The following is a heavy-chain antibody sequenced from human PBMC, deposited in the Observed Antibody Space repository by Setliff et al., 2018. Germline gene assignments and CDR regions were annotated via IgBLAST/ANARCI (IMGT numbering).Heavy chain of an antibody. J-gene: IGHJ4*02. V-gene: IGHV3-30*02. CDR2: IWYDGGYK. CDR1: GFAFGTYG. Sequence: PGGSLRLSCIASGFAFGTYGMHWVRQAPGKGLEWVASIWYDGGYKYYEESVKGRFTISRDNPENTLYLQMNSLRVEDTALYFCAKVKKQLIRGSGLDFWGQGTVVTVSS. D-gene: IGHD3-10*01. CDR3: AKVKKQLIRGSGLDF.